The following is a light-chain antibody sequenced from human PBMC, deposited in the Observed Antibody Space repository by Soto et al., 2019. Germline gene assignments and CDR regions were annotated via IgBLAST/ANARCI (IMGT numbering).Light chain of an antibody. J-gene: IGLJ2*01. CDR3: CSYAGSSTFHVV. CDR1: SSDVGSYNL. V-gene: IGLV2-23*03. Sequence: QSVLTQPASVSGSPGQSITISCTGTSSDVGSYNLVSWYQQHPGKAPKLMIYEGSKRPSGVSNRFSGSKSGNTASLTISGLQAEDEAVYYCCSYAGSSTFHVVFGGGTKLTVL. CDR2: EGS.